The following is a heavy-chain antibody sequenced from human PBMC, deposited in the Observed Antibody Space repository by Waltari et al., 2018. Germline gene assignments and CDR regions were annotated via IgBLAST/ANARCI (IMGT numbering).Heavy chain of an antibody. CDR3: ARDTSDIAARPDWYFDL. Sequence: QVQLVQSGSELKKPGASVKVSCKASGYTFTSYAMNWVRQAPGQGLEWMGWINTNTGNPTYVQGFTGRFVFSLDTSVSTAYLQISSLKAEDTAVYYCARDTSDIAARPDWYFDLWGRGTLVTVSS. V-gene: IGHV7-4-1*02. D-gene: IGHD6-6*01. CDR1: GYTFTSYA. J-gene: IGHJ2*01. CDR2: INTNTGNP.